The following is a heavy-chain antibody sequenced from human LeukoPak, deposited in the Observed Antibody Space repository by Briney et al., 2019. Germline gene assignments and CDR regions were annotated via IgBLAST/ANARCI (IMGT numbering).Heavy chain of an antibody. CDR1: GFTFSSYE. CDR3: ARGYGSGSSHIDY. CDR2: ISSSGTTI. Sequence: GGSLRLSCAASGFTFSSYEMNWVGQAPGKGVEWVSYISSSGTTIYYAASVKGRLTISRENAKNSLYMQMNSLRAEDTAVYYCARGYGSGSSHIDYWGQGTLVTVSS. V-gene: IGHV3-48*03. J-gene: IGHJ4*02. D-gene: IGHD3-10*01.